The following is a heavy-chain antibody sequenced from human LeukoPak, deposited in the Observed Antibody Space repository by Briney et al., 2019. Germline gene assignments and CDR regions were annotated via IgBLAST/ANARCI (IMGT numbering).Heavy chain of an antibody. V-gene: IGHV3-20*04. CDR1: GFNLRDYW. CDR2: INWNGGST. J-gene: IGHJ5*02. CDR3: AKGDYYGSGSYLS. Sequence: GGSLRLSCEASGFNLRDYWMSWVRQAPGKGLEWVSGINWNGGSTGYADSVKGRFTISRDNAKNSLYLQMNSLRAEDTAVYYCAKGDYYGSGSYLSWGQGTLVTVSS. D-gene: IGHD3-10*01.